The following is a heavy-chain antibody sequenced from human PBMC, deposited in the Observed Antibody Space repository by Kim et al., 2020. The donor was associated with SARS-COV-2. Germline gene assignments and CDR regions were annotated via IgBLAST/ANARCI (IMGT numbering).Heavy chain of an antibody. V-gene: IGHV4-59*01. CDR1: GGSFGSFY. CDR2: IYYGGSA. D-gene: IGHD1-1*01. CDR3: ARSSGGTDWYFGL. J-gene: IGHJ2*01. Sequence: SETLSLTCNVSGGSFGSFYWSWIRQPPGKRLEWIGYIYYGGSAHYNPSLKSRVSISISSSKTQFSLSLKSATAADTAIYYCARSSGGTDWYFGLWGRGT.